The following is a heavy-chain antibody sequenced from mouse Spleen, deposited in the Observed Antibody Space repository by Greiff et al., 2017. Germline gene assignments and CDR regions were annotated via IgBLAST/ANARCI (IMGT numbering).Heavy chain of an antibody. V-gene: IGHV1-42*01. J-gene: IGHJ3*01. CDR2: INPSTGGT. CDR1: GYSFTGYY. CDR3: ELGYYGYFTY. Sequence: VQLQQSGPELVKPGASVKISCKASGYSFTGYYMNWVKQSPEKSLEWIGEINPSTGGTTYNQKLKAKATLTVDKSSSTAYMQLKSLTSEDSAVYYCELGYYGYFTYWGQGTLVTVSA. D-gene: IGHD1-2*01.